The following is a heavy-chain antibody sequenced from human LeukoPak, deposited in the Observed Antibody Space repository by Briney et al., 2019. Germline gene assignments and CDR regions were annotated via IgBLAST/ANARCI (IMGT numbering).Heavy chain of an antibody. V-gene: IGHV4-59*01. D-gene: IGHD3-22*01. Sequence: SETLSLTCTVSGGSIRSYYWSWIRQPPGKGLEWIGYIYYSGTTNYNPSLKSRVRISVGTSKNQFSLKLSSVTAADTAVYYCARCPADYYDSSGYYPNYFDYWGQGTLSPSPQ. J-gene: IGHJ4*02. CDR2: IYYSGTT. CDR3: ARCPADYYDSSGYYPNYFDY. CDR1: GGSIRSYY.